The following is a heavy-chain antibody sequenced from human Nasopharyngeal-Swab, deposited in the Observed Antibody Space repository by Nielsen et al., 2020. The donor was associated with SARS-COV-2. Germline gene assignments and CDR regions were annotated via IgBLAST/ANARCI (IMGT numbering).Heavy chain of an antibody. CDR2: IYHSGNT. J-gene: IGHJ4*02. D-gene: IGHD2-21*01. CDR3: VHLWLPGF. CDR1: GYSISSGYY. Sequence: SETLSLTCTVSGYSISSGYYWGCIRQPPGKGLEWIASIYHSGNTYYNPSLKSRVTISVDTSKNQFSLQLNSVTAADTALYFCVHLWLPGFWGQGTLVTVSS. V-gene: IGHV4-38-2*02.